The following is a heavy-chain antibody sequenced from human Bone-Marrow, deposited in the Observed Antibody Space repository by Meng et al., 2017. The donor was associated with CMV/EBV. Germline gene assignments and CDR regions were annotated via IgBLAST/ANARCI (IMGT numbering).Heavy chain of an antibody. J-gene: IGHJ4*02. V-gene: IGHV3-11*06. CDR3: ARDTYSGPYYFDY. Sequence: CAASGFTFSDYYMSWIRQAPGKGLEWVSYISSSSSYTNYADSVKGRFTISRDNAKNSLYLQMNSLRAEDTAVYYCARDTYSGPYYFDYWGQGTLVTVSS. CDR2: ISSSSSYT. CDR1: GFTFSDYY. D-gene: IGHD2-21*01.